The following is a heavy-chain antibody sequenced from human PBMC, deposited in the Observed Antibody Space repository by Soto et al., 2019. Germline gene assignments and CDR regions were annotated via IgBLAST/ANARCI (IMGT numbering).Heavy chain of an antibody. CDR1: GFTFSSYA. CDR2: ISGSGGST. CDR3: AKAIYDILTGYYEDPYYYGMDV. D-gene: IGHD3-9*01. V-gene: IGHV3-23*01. J-gene: IGHJ6*02. Sequence: PGGSLRLSCAASGFTFSSYAMSWVRQAPGKGLEWVSAISGSGGSTYYADSVKGRFTISRDNSKNTLYLQMKSLKAEDTAVYYCAKAIYDILTGYYEDPYYYGMDVWGQGTTVTVSS.